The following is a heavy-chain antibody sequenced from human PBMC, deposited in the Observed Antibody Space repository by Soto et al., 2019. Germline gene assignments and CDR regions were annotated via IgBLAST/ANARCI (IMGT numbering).Heavy chain of an antibody. CDR1: GDTFNFYS. D-gene: IGHD3-10*01. CDR3: ATSYGSGYRAFDY. J-gene: IGHJ4*02. V-gene: IGHV1-69*04. Sequence: QVQLVQSGAEVKRPGSSVKVSCKASGDTFNFYSINWVRQAPGLGLEWMGRVNPIVSMSNYAQRFQGRVTMTADKSTSTAYMELGGLRSEDTAIYYCATSYGSGYRAFDYWGQGALVTVSS. CDR2: VNPIVSMS.